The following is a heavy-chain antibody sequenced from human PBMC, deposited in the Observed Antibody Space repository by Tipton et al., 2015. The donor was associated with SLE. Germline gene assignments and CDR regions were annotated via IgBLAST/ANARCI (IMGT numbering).Heavy chain of an antibody. V-gene: IGHV3-23*01. CDR1: GFTVSSNY. Sequence: SLRLSCAASGFTVSSNYMSWVRQAPGKGLEWVSAISGSGGSTCYADSVKGRFTISRDNSKNTLYLQMNSLRAEDTAVYYCAKERGYSSSYDAFDIWGQGTMVTVSS. CDR2: ISGSGGST. J-gene: IGHJ3*02. CDR3: AKERGYSSSYDAFDI. D-gene: IGHD6-6*01.